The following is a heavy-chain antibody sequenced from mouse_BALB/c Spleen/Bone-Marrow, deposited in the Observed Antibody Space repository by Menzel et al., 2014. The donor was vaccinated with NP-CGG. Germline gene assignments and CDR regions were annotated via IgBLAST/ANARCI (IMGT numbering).Heavy chain of an antibody. V-gene: IGHV1S22*01. J-gene: IGHJ3*01. CDR3: TRWNGHYEGFAY. CDR2: IYPGSGNT. Sequence: LQQPGSELVRPGASVKLSCKASGYTFTTYWIHWVKQRHGQGLEWIGNIYPGSGNTNYGEKFKTKGTLTVDTSSSTAYIHLSSLTSEDSAVYYCTRWNGHYEGFAYWGQGTLVTVSA. D-gene: IGHD2-1*01. CDR1: GYTFTTYW.